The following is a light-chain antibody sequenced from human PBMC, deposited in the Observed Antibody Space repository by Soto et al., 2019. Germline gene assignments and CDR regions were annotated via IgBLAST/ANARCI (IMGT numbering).Light chain of an antibody. CDR3: MQGTHWPYT. Sequence: DVMLTQSPRSLSVILGQPASISCRSSHSLAHSDGDIYLNWFQQRPVQSPRRLIYKVSNRDSGVPVRFSGSGSGTDFTRKISRVEAEDVGVYYCMQGTHWPYTFGRETKLEIK. CDR2: KVS. V-gene: IGKV2-30*02. J-gene: IGKJ2*01. CDR1: HSLAHSDGDIY.